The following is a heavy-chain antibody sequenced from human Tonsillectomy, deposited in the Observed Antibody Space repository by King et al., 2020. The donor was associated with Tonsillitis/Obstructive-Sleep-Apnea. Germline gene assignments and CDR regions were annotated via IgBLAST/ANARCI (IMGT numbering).Heavy chain of an antibody. CDR2: INPNSGGT. V-gene: IGHV1-2*04. D-gene: IGHD3-22*01. CDR1: GYTFTGYY. Sequence: QLVQSGAEVKKPGASVKVSCKASGYTFTGYYMHWVRQAPGQGLEWMGWINPNSGGTNYAQKFQGWVTMTRDTSISTAYMELSRLRSDDTAVYYCAGAQYYYDSSGYFDYWGQGTLVTVSS. CDR3: AGAQYYYDSSGYFDY. J-gene: IGHJ4*02.